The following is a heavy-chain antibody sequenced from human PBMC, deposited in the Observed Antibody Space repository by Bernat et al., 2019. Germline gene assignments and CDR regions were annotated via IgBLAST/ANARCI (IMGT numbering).Heavy chain of an antibody. D-gene: IGHD3-16*01. CDR2: ISEGGYTT. Sequence: EVQLLESGGGLVQPGGSLRLSCAASGFTFSSYAMSWVRQAPGKGLEWVSGISEGGYTTSYADSVKGRFTISKDNSNNTLYVQMTSRRAEDTAVYYCARSAPRGNYWGQGTLVTVSS. V-gene: IGHV3-23*01. CDR1: GFTFSSYA. J-gene: IGHJ4*02. CDR3: ARSAPRGNY.